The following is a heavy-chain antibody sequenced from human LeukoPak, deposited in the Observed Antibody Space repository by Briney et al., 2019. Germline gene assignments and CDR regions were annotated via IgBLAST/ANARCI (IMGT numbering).Heavy chain of an antibody. V-gene: IGHV4-59*07. D-gene: IGHD2-21*02. CDR1: GGSINTYY. J-gene: IGHJ5*02. CDR2: VFYTGNT. Sequence: PSDTLSLTCTVSGGSINTYYWTWIRQAPGKGLEWIGYVFYTGNTNYNPSLKSRVTMSVDTSKNGFSLRLSSVTAADTAIYYCTRSKGGDYKNCWFDPWGQGTLVTVAS. CDR3: TRSKGGDYKNCWFDP.